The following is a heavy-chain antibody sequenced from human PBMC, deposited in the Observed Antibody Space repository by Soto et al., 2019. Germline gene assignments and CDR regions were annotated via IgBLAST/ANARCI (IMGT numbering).Heavy chain of an antibody. D-gene: IGHD3-10*01. CDR2: IKMDASEK. CDR3: ARDSGHGSGDSVNHYLDY. J-gene: IGHJ4*01. CDR1: GFTFGSYW. Sequence: GESLKISCAASGFTFGSYWMSWVRQAPGKGLEWLATIKMDASEKKYVDSVKGRFTMSRDNAKNSLYLQMDSLRAEDTAVYYCARDSGHGSGDSVNHYLDYWGHGTLVTVSS. V-gene: IGHV3-7*01.